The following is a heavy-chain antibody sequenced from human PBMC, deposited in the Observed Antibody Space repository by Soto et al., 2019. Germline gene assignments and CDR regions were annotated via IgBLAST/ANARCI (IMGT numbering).Heavy chain of an antibody. CDR2: IYHSGST. Sequence: PSETLSLTCAVSGGSISSGGYSWRWIRQPPGKGLEWIGYIYHSGSTYYNPSLKSRVTISVDRSKNQFSLKLSSVTAADTAVYYCARENNWFDPWGQGTLVTVSS. CDR3: ARENNWFDP. J-gene: IGHJ5*02. V-gene: IGHV4-30-2*01. CDR1: GGSISSGGYS.